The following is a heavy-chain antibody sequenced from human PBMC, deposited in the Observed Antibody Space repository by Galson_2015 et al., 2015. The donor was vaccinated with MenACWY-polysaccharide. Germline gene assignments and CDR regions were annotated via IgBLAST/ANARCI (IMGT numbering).Heavy chain of an antibody. Sequence: TLSLTCTVSGGSISSGSYYWSWIRQSAGKGLEWIGRMSFSGSSNYKPSLKSRVTISIDTSKNQFSLSLSSVTAADTAVYYCARGSYDILTGNYAFDYWGQGTLVTVSS. V-gene: IGHV4-61*02. CDR3: ARGSYDILTGNYAFDY. D-gene: IGHD3-9*01. CDR1: GGSISSGSYY. J-gene: IGHJ4*02. CDR2: MSFSGSS.